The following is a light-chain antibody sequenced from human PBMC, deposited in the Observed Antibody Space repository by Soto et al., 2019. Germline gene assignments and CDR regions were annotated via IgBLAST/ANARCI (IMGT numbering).Light chain of an antibody. Sequence: VLTQSPATLSLSPGERATLSCGASQSIHTSLAWYQQKPGQPPRLVVYDSTLRANGVPDRFGGSRSGTEFTLTITNLEPEDFEVYYCQQRNVWPPITFGQGTRLEI. J-gene: IGKJ5*01. CDR1: QSIHTS. CDR3: QQRNVWPPIT. CDR2: DST. V-gene: IGKV3-11*01.